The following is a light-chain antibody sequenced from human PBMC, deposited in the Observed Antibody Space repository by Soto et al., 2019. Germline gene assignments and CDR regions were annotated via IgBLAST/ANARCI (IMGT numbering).Light chain of an antibody. Sequence: DTQMTQSPSSLSASVGDRVTITCRASQSIASYLNWFQQKPGKAPRLLIYAASTLQSGVPSRFSGSGSETEFTLTISSMQPEDFATYYCQQSSSSPMYSFGQGTKMYIK. CDR2: AAS. CDR1: QSIASY. V-gene: IGKV1-39*01. J-gene: IGKJ2*01. CDR3: QQSSSSPMYS.